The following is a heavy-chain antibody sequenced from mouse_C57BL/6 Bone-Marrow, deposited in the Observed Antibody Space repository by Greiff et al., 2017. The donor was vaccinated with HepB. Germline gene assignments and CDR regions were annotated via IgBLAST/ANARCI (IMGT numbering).Heavy chain of an antibody. J-gene: IGHJ2*01. CDR2: IYPRSGNT. V-gene: IGHV1-81*01. D-gene: IGHD1-1*01. Sequence: QVQLQQSGAELARPGASVKLSCKASGYTFTSYGISWVKQRTGQGLEWIGEIYPRSGNTYYNEKFKGKATLTADKSSSTAYMELRSLTSEDSAVYFCARYTTVVAPYYFDYWGQGTTLTVSS. CDR1: GYTFTSYG. CDR3: ARYTTVVAPYYFDY.